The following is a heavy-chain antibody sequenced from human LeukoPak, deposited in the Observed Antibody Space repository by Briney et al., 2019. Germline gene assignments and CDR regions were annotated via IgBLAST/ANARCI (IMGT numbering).Heavy chain of an antibody. Sequence: ASVKVSCKASGYTFTSYGISWVRQAPGQGLEWMGWISAYNGNTNYAQKRQGRVTMTTDTSTSTAYMELRSLRSDDTAVYYCARDGRGRIVGVDDYWGQGTLVTVSS. D-gene: IGHD1-26*01. CDR3: ARDGRGRIVGVDDY. J-gene: IGHJ4*02. CDR2: ISAYNGNT. V-gene: IGHV1-18*01. CDR1: GYTFTSYG.